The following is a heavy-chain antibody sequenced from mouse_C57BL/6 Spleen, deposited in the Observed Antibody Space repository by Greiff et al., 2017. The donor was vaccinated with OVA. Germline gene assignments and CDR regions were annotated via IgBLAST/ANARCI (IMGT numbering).Heavy chain of an antibody. D-gene: IGHD1-1*01. CDR3: ARDYYGSSTGFAY. CDR1: GYTFTDYY. Sequence: VQLQQSGPELVKPGASVKISCKASGYTFTDYYMNWVKQSHGKSLEWIGDINPNNGGTSYNQKFKGKATLTVDKSSSTAYMEIRSLTSEDSAVYYCARDYYGSSTGFAYWGQGTLVTVSA. J-gene: IGHJ3*01. CDR2: INPNNGGT. V-gene: IGHV1-26*01.